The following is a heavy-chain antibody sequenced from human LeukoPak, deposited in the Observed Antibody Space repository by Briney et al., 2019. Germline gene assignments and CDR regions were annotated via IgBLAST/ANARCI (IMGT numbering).Heavy chain of an antibody. V-gene: IGHV3-30-3*01. J-gene: IGHJ4*02. CDR3: ARVGPTGRTLSDYARY. CDR1: GFTFSSYA. Sequence: PGRSLRPSCAASGFTFSSYAMRWVRQAPGKGLEWVAVISYDGSNKYYADSVKGRFTISRDNSKNTLYLQMNSLRAEDTAVYYCARVGPTGRTLSDYARYWGQGTLVTVSS. D-gene: IGHD4-17*01. CDR2: ISYDGSNK.